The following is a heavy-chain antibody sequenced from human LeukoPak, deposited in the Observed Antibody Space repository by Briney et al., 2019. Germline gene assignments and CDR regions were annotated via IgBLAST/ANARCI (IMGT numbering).Heavy chain of an antibody. V-gene: IGHV3-11*01. J-gene: IGHJ3*02. D-gene: IGHD3-22*01. CDR1: GFTFSDYY. CDR2: ISSSGSTI. CDR3: ARDYHYDSSGRDAFDI. Sequence: GGSLRLSCAASGFTFSDYYMSWIRQAPGKGLEWVSYISSSGSTIYYADSVKGRFTISRDNAKNSLYLQMNSLRAEDTAVYYCARDYHYDSSGRDAFDIWGQGTMVTVSS.